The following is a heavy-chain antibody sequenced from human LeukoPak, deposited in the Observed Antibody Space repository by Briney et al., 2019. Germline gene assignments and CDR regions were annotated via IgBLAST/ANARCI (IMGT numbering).Heavy chain of an antibody. D-gene: IGHD2-2*01. V-gene: IGHV3-23*01. CDR2: ISANAVST. Sequence: AGSLRLSCADSRFTFNSFTMNWVRQAPGKGLEWVSGISANAVSTYYADSVKGRFTISRDKSKNTLYLHMDRLGTEDTAVYYCASMPSTEIYYFYYMDVWGKGTTVTVSS. J-gene: IGHJ6*03. CDR3: ASMPSTEIYYFYYMDV. CDR1: RFTFNSFT.